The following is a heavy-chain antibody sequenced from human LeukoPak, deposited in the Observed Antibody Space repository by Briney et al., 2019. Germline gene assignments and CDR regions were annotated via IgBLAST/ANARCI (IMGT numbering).Heavy chain of an antibody. V-gene: IGHV4-4*07. CDR3: ARGPMTYYYGSSASPPRLNYYFDS. J-gene: IGHJ4*02. Sequence: SETLSLTCTVSGASVRSNYWNWIRQPAGQGLEWIGLSYSSGSTNYNPSLNSRVTMSVDTSKNQFSLRLTSVTAADTAVYYCARGPMTYYYGSSASPPRLNYYFDSWGLGTLVTVSS. CDR1: GASVRSNY. D-gene: IGHD3-22*01. CDR2: SYSSGST.